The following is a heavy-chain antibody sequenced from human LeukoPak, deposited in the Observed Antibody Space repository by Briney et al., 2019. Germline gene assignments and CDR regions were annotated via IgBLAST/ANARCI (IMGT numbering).Heavy chain of an antibody. CDR2: ISGSGGST. D-gene: IGHD3-10*01. CDR3: AKTPYGSGSYYNAHFDY. V-gene: IGHV3-23*01. CDR1: GFTFSSYA. Sequence: GGSLRLFCAASGFTFSSYAMSWVRQAPGKGLEWVSAISGSGGSTYYADSVKGRFTISRDNSKNTLYLQMNSLRAEDTAVYYCAKTPYGSGSYYNAHFDYWGQGTLVTVSS. J-gene: IGHJ4*02.